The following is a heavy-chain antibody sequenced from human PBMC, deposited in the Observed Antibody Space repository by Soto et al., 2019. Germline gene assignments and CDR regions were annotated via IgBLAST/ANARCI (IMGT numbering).Heavy chain of an antibody. Sequence: SDTLSLTCIVSGVSISTYHWSWIRPPAGKGLEWIGRMHTSGSTNYNPSLKSRVSMSVDTSKNHFSLKVSSVTAADTAVYYCARDEYGYGDSYDSWGQGTLVTVSS. CDR3: ARDEYGYGDSYDS. J-gene: IGHJ4*02. CDR1: GVSISTYH. D-gene: IGHD5-12*01. V-gene: IGHV4-4*07. CDR2: MHTSGST.